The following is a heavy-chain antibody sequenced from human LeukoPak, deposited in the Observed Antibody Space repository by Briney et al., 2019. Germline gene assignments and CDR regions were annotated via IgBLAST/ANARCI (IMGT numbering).Heavy chain of an antibody. CDR1: GGSISSSSDY. V-gene: IGHV4-39*01. Sequence: SETLSLTCTVSGGSISSSSDYWGWIRQPPGKGLEWIGSIYYSGNTYYNPSLKSRVTISVDTSKKQFSLKLSSVTAADTAVYYCASTPSGSSAWYYFDKWGQGTLVTVSS. CDR3: ASTPSGSSAWYYFDK. CDR2: IYYSGNT. D-gene: IGHD6-19*01. J-gene: IGHJ4*02.